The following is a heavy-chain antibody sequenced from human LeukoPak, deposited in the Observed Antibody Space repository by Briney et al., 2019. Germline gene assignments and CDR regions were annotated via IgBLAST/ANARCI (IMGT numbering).Heavy chain of an antibody. Sequence: SETLSLTCAVYGGSFSGYYWSWIRQPPGKGLEWIGEINHSGSTNYNPSLKSRVTISVDTSKNQFSLKLSSVTAADTAVYYCARRGRIAARMSRPYYYYYYMDVWGKGTTVTVSS. J-gene: IGHJ6*03. D-gene: IGHD6-6*01. CDR3: ARRGRIAARMSRPYYYYYYMDV. CDR1: GGSFSGYY. CDR2: INHSGST. V-gene: IGHV4-34*01.